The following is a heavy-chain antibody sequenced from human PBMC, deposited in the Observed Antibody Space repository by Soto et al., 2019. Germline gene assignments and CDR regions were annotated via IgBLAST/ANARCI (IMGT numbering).Heavy chain of an antibody. Sequence: SVKVSCKASGGTFSSYAISWVRQAPGQGLEWMGGIIPIFGTANYAQKFQGRVTITADESTSTAYMELSSLRSEDTAVYYCARENESSGYRGYYYGLDGWGQGTTVTVSS. J-gene: IGHJ6*02. CDR1: GGTFSSYA. CDR3: ARENESSGYRGYYYGLDG. D-gene: IGHD3-22*01. CDR2: IIPIFGTA. V-gene: IGHV1-69*13.